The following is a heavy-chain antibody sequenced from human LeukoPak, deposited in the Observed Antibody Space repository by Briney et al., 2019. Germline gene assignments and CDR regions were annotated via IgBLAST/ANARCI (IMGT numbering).Heavy chain of an antibody. CDR2: INPNSGGT. V-gene: IGHV1-2*02. CDR1: GYTFTGYY. Sequence: ASVKVSCTASGYTFTGYYMHWVRQAPGQGLEWMGWINPNSGGTNYAQKFQGRVTMTRDTSISTAYMELSRLRSDDTAVYYCAREAPAGQFEYFQHWGQGTLVTVSS. D-gene: IGHD6-13*01. CDR3: AREAPAGQFEYFQH. J-gene: IGHJ1*01.